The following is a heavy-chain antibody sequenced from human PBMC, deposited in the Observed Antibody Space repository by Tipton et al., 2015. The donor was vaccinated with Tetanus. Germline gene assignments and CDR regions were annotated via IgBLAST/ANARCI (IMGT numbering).Heavy chain of an antibody. CDR3: AGTQPRGWYLDL. D-gene: IGHD1-1*01. Sequence: TLSLTCTVSGGSISSSTYYWSWIRQPPGKGLEWIGYIYYSGSTFYNPSLKSRVTISVDTSKNQFSLKLSSVTAADTAVYYCAGTQPRGWYLDLWGRGTLLTVSS. CDR1: GGSISSSTYY. J-gene: IGHJ2*01. V-gene: IGHV4-31*03. CDR2: IYYSGST.